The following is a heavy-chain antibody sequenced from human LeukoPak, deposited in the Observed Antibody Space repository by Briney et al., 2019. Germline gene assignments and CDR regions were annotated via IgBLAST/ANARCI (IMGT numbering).Heavy chain of an antibody. CDR1: GGSISSSSYY. V-gene: IGHV4-61*05. Sequence: PSETLSLTCTVSGGSISSSSYYWGWIRQPPGKGLEWIGYIYYSGSTNYNPSLKSRVTISVDTSKNQFSLKLSSVTAADTAVYYCARALGCGGDCYPVAFDIWGQGTMVTVSS. CDR2: IYYSGST. D-gene: IGHD2-21*02. CDR3: ARALGCGGDCYPVAFDI. J-gene: IGHJ3*02.